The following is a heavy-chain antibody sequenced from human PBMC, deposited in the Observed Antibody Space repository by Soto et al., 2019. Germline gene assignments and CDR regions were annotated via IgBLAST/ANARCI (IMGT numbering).Heavy chain of an antibody. D-gene: IGHD5-12*01. CDR2: IYYSGST. Sequence: SETLSLTCTVSGGSISSYYWSWIRQPPGKGLEWIGYIYYSGSTNYNPSLKSRVTISVDTSKNQFSLKLSSVTAADTAVYYCARGGYSGYDTTYYFDYWGQGTLVTVSS. CDR3: ARGGYSGYDTTYYFDY. V-gene: IGHV4-59*01. J-gene: IGHJ4*02. CDR1: GGSISSYY.